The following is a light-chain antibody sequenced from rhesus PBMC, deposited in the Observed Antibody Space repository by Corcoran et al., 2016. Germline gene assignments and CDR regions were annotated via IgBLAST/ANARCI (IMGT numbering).Light chain of an antibody. CDR1: TGAVTSDNF. Sequence: QPVVTQEPSMTVSPGGTVTLTCGSATGAVTSDNFPNWFQQNPGQVPKGLIFNTDTKPSWTPARFSGSLAGGKAALTLSGAQPEDEADYYCFLFYDGLHIFGGGTRLTVL. J-gene: IGLJ1*01. CDR2: NTD. CDR3: FLFYDGLHI. V-gene: IGLV7-80*01.